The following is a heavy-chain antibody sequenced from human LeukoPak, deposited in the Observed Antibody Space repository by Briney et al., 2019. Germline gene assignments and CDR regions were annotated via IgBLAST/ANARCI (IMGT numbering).Heavy chain of an antibody. Sequence: GSGPTLVNPTQTLTLTCTFSGISLSTSGMRVSWIRQPPGKALEWLARIDWDDVKFYSTSLKTRLTISKDTSKNQVVLTMTNMDPVDTATYYCARHDSSGYAALTDWGQGTLVTVSS. V-gene: IGHV2-70*04. CDR1: GISLSTSGMR. CDR2: IDWDDVK. CDR3: ARHDSSGYAALTD. J-gene: IGHJ4*02. D-gene: IGHD3-22*01.